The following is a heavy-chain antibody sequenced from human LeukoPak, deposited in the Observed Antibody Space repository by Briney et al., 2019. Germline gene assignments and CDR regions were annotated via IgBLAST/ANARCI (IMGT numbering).Heavy chain of an antibody. J-gene: IGHJ3*02. CDR2: ISGDASVS. CDR3: AKAYSSSLYGDAFHI. D-gene: IGHD6-13*01. Sequence: GGSLRLSCAGSGFTFRFYAMTWVRQAPGKGLEWVSGISGDASVSKDADSVKGRFDISRDNSKNTLYLQLNSLRVEDTAIYYCAKAYSSSLYGDAFHIWSQGTMVTVSP. CDR1: GFTFRFYA. V-gene: IGHV3-23*01.